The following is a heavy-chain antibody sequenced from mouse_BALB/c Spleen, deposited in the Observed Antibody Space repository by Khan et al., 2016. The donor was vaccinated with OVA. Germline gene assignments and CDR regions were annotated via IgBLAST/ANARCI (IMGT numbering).Heavy chain of an antibody. CDR1: GYTFTSYY. CDR3: ARSGYGNPCAY. CDR2: INPSDGDT. D-gene: IGHD2-1*01. Sequence: QVQLQQSGAELVKPGASVKISCKASGYTFTSYYMYWVKQRPGQGLEWIGGINPSDGDTHFNEKFKNKATLTVDKSSSTAYMQLSSLTSEDSAVYYCARSGYGNPCAYWGQGSLVTVSA. J-gene: IGHJ3*01. V-gene: IGHV1S81*02.